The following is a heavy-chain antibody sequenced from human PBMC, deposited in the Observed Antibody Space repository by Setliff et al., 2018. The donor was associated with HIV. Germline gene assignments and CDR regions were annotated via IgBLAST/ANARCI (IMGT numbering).Heavy chain of an antibody. V-gene: IGHV3-23*01. J-gene: IGHJ5*01. CDR3: VKASYYGSRHRPFLDS. CDR2: ISGSGGKT. Sequence: PGGSLRLSCIASGFTFSSHAMTWVRQAPTKGLEWVSAISGSGGKTYSADSLKDRFTISRDNSKNTVYLQAHSLTVADTAIYYCVKASYYGSRHRPFLDSWGQGTLVTVSS. D-gene: IGHD1-26*01. CDR1: GFTFSSHA.